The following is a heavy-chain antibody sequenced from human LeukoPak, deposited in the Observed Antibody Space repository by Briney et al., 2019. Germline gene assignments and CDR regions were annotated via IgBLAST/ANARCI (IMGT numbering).Heavy chain of an antibody. D-gene: IGHD5-18*01. V-gene: IGHV3-15*01. CDR1: GFTFSNAW. Sequence: PGGSLRLSCAASGFTFSNAWMSWVRQAPGKGLEWVGRIKSKTDGGTTDYAAPAKGRFTISRDDSKNTLYLQMNSLKTEDTAVYYCTTVRQLWLLGYYYHYMDVWGKGTTVTVSS. J-gene: IGHJ6*03. CDR3: TTVRQLWLLGYYYHYMDV. CDR2: IKSKTDGGTT.